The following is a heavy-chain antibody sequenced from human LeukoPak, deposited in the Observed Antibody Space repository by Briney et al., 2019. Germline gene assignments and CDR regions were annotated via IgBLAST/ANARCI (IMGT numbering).Heavy chain of an antibody. Sequence: SETLSLTCSVAGSSMNSYYWSLIRQFPGKGLEWIGNIYYTGSTNYNPSLKSRVILSVDTSKNQISLKLTSATAADTAVYYCARGPNAVLRFVEWGQGTLVIVSS. CDR3: ARGPNAVLRFVE. CDR2: IYYTGST. J-gene: IGHJ4*02. V-gene: IGHV4-59*01. CDR1: GSSMNSYY. D-gene: IGHD3-3*01.